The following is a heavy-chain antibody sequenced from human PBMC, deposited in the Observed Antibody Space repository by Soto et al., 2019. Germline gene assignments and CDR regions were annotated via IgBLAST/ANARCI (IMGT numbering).Heavy chain of an antibody. CDR3: AGVVIPVY. CDR1: GVPLSGYS. CDR2: ISYDGSNK. V-gene: IGHV3-30-3*01. J-gene: IGHJ4*02. Sequence: GGPLRLACAACGVPLSGYSMHWVRQAPGKGLEWVAVISYDGSNKYYADSVKGRFTISRDNSKNTLYLQMNSLRAEDTAVYYCAGVVIPVYWGQGTLVTVSS. D-gene: IGHD3-22*01.